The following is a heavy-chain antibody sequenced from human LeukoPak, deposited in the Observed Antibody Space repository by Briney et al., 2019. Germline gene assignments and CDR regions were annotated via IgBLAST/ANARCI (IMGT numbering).Heavy chain of an antibody. D-gene: IGHD2-15*01. CDR2: ISSSSSYI. CDR3: ARDLSAGVVVAAASDY. CDR1: GFTFSSYS. Sequence: GGSLRLSCAASGFTFSSYSINWVRQAPGKGLEWVSSISSSSSYIYYADSVKGRFTISRDNAKNSLYLQMNSLRAEVTAVYYCARDLSAGVVVAAASDYWGQGTLVTVSS. J-gene: IGHJ4*02. V-gene: IGHV3-21*01.